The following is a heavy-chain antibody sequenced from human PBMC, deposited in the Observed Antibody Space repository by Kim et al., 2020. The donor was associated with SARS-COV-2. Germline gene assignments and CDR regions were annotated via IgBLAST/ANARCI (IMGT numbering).Heavy chain of an antibody. J-gene: IGHJ6*02. CDR1: GFTFINYH. Sequence: ASVKVSCKASGFTFINYHMHWVRQAPGQGLEWMGIINPNGDTANYAQKFQGRVTMTRDTSTSTVYMELISLRSDDSAVYYCARDFRTGRNDHFNGMDVWG. D-gene: IGHD1-1*01. CDR3: ARDFRTGRNDHFNGMDV. CDR2: INPNGDTA. V-gene: IGHV1-46*01.